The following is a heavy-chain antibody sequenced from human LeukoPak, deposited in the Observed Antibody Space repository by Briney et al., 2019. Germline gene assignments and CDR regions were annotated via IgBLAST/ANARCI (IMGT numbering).Heavy chain of an antibody. CDR2: ISSSSSYI. Sequence: GGSLRLSCAASGFTFSSYSMNWVRQAPGKGLEWVSSISSSSSYIYYADSVKGRFTIFRDNAKNSLYLQMNSLRAEDTAVYYCARDPDTVTTYDWFDPWGQGTLVTVSS. D-gene: IGHD4-17*01. J-gene: IGHJ5*02. CDR3: ARDPDTVTTYDWFDP. CDR1: GFTFSSYS. V-gene: IGHV3-21*01.